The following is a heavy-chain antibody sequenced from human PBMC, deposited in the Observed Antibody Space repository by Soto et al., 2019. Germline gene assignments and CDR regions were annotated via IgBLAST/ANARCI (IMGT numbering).Heavy chain of an antibody. D-gene: IGHD5-12*01. CDR2: IYYSGST. CDR3: ARGRSWLRCDDGFDP. V-gene: IGHV4-59*01. J-gene: IGHJ5*02. CDR1: GGSISSYY. Sequence: SETLSLTCTVSGGSISSYYWSWIRQPPGKGLEWIGYIYYSGSTNYNPSLKSRVTISVDTSKNQFSLKLSSVTAADTAVYYCARGRSWLRCDDGFDPWGQGNLVTVSS.